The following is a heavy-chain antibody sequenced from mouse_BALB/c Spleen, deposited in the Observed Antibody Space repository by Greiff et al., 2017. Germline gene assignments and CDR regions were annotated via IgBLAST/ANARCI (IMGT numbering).Heavy chain of an antibody. J-gene: IGHJ2*01. CDR1: GYTFTSYW. CDR2: IYPSDSYT. CDR3: TAIYYYRCSYYFDY. D-gene: IGHD1-1*01. Sequence: VQLQQPGAELVRPGASVKLSCKASGYTFTSYWINWVKQRPGQGLEWIGNIYPSDSYTNYNQKFKDKATLTVDKSSSTAYMQRSSPTSEDPAVYYCTAIYYYRCSYYFDYWGQGTTLTVSS. V-gene: IGHV1-69*02.